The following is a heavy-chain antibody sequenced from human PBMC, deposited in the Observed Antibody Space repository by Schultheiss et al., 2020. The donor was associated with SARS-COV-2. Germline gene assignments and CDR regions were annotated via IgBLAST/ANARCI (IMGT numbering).Heavy chain of an antibody. J-gene: IGHJ6*02. Sequence: SETLSLTCTVSGGSISSSSYYWGWIRQPPGKGLEWIGSIYYSGSTYYNPSLKSRVTISVDTSKNQFSLKLSSVTAADTAVYYCARAGDTTVTTSGVLYYYGMDVWGQGTTVTVSS. V-gene: IGHV4-39*01. CDR3: ARAGDTTVTTSGVLYYYGMDV. CDR2: IYYSGST. CDR1: GGSISSSSYY. D-gene: IGHD4-17*01.